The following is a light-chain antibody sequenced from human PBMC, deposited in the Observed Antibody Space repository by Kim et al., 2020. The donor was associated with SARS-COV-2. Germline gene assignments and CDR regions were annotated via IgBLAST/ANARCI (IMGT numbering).Light chain of an antibody. V-gene: IGKV3-20*01. CDR2: GAA. CDR3: QLYRTSWHG. CDR1: QSVSNCY. Sequence: LSPWERATLACSASQSVSNCYLAWYQQKPGQAPRLLMYGAASRATGIPDRFSGSGTGTDFTLTINRLEPEDFAVDNCQLYRTSWHGFGQGTKLAI. J-gene: IGKJ2*03.